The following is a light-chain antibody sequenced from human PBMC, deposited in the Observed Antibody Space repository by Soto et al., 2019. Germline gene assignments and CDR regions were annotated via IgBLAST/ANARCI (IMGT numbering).Light chain of an antibody. J-gene: IGLJ1*01. V-gene: IGLV1-40*01. CDR3: QSYHSSLSYV. Sequence: QSVLTQPPSVSGAPGQRVTISCTGSSSNIGAGYDVHWYQQLPGTDPKLLIYGNSNRPSGVPDRFSGSKSGTSASLAITGLQAEDEADYYCQSYHSSLSYVFGTGTKLTVL. CDR2: GNS. CDR1: SSNIGAGYD.